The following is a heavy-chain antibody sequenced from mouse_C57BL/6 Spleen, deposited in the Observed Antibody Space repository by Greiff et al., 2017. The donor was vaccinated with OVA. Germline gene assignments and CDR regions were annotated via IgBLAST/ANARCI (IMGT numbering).Heavy chain of an antibody. CDR1: GFNIKDDY. J-gene: IGHJ3*01. CDR3: SSYYYGSSLFAY. CDR2: IDPENGDT. Sequence: VQLQQSGAELVRPGASVKLSCTASGFNIKDDYMHWVKQRPEQGLEWIGWIDPENGDTEYAPKFKGKATITADKSSNTAYLQLSSLTSEDTAVYYFSSYYYGSSLFAYWGQGTLVTVSA. D-gene: IGHD1-1*01. V-gene: IGHV14-4*01.